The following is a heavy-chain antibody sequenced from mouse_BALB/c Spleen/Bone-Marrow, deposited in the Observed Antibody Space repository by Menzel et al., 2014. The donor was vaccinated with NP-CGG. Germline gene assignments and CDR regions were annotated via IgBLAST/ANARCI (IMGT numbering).Heavy chain of an antibody. V-gene: IGHV5-17*02. Sequence: EVKVVESGGGLVQPGGSRKLSCAASGFTFSSFGMHWVRQAPEKGLEWVAYISSGSSTIFYADTVKGRFTISRDNPKNTLFLQMTSLRSEDTAIYYCTRGGNWEDFDYWGQGTTLTVSS. CDR3: TRGGNWEDFDY. CDR2: ISSGSSTI. J-gene: IGHJ2*01. D-gene: IGHD4-1*01. CDR1: GFTFSSFG.